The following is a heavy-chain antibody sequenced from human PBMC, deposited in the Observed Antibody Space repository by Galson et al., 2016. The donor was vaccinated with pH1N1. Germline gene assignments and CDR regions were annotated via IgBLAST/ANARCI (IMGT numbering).Heavy chain of an antibody. CDR3: ARDRGRPRQYAFDM. D-gene: IGHD2-15*01. Sequence: SLRLSCAASGFTFISYTMNWVRQAPGKGLEWVSSISSNSFYMYYADSVKGRFTISRDNAKKTLYLQMNNLRVEDTAVYYCARDRGRPRQYAFDMWGQGTVATVSS. CDR1: GFTFISYT. CDR2: ISSNSFYM. J-gene: IGHJ3*02. V-gene: IGHV3-21*01.